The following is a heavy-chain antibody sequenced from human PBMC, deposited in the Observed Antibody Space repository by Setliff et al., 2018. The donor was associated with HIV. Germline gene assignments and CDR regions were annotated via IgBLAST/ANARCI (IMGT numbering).Heavy chain of an antibody. J-gene: IGHJ2*01. CDR1: GGSISSYY. D-gene: IGHD3-10*01. V-gene: IGHV4-4*07. CDR2: VYASAYS. Sequence: SETLSLTCTVSGGSISSYYWSWIRQPAGKGLEWIGRVYASAYSNYNPSLKSRVTMSVDTSQNQFSLKLRSVNAADTAVYYCARDWVARSNYYGSGSPWYFDFWGRGILVTVSS. CDR3: ARDWVARSNYYGSGSPWYFDF.